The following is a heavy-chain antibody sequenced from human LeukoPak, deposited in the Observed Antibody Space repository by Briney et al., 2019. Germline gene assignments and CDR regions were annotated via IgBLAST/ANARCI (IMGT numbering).Heavy chain of an antibody. Sequence: PGRSLRLSCAASGFTFSSYALHWVRQAPGKGLEWVAVISYDGSNKYYADPVKGRFTISRDNSKNTLYLQMNSLRAEDTAVYYCARVDCSGGSCYLRPFDYWGQGTLVTVSS. J-gene: IGHJ4*02. CDR2: ISYDGSNK. V-gene: IGHV3-30-3*01. CDR3: ARVDCSGGSCYLRPFDY. CDR1: GFTFSSYA. D-gene: IGHD2-15*01.